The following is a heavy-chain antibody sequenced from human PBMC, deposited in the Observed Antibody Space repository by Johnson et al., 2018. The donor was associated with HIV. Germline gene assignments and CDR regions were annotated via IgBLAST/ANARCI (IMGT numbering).Heavy chain of an antibody. Sequence: VQLVESGGGVVQPGRSLRLSCAASGFTFNSYAMHWVRQAPGKGLEWVAVISYDGSNKYYADSVKGRFTISRDNSKNTLYLQMNSLRAEDTAVYYCAKDLGNWDSPRSAFDMWGQGTMVTFSS. D-gene: IGHD1/OR15-1a*01. V-gene: IGHV3-30-3*01. CDR3: AKDLGNWDSPRSAFDM. CDR2: ISYDGSNK. J-gene: IGHJ3*02. CDR1: GFTFNSYA.